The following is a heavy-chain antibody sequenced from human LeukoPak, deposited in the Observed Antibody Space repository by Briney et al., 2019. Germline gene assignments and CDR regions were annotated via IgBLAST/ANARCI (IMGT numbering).Heavy chain of an antibody. J-gene: IGHJ4*02. CDR3: ARDALGSYDY. V-gene: IGHV3-11*01. CDR2: ISSSGSTM. D-gene: IGHD3-10*01. CDR1: GFTFSDYY. Sequence: GGSLRLSCAASGFTFSDYYMFWIRQAPRKGLEGFLYISSSGSTMYYADSVKGRFTISRDNAKNSLYLQMNSLRAEDTAVYYCARDALGSYDYWGQGTLVTVSS.